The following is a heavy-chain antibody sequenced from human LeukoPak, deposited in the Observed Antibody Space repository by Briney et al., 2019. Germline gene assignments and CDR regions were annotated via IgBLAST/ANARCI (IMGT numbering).Heavy chain of an antibody. V-gene: IGHV1-2*02. CDR2: INPNSGGT. J-gene: IGHJ4*02. CDR1: GYTFTGYY. CDR3: ASKQWLVRAKTKDDY. D-gene: IGHD6-19*01. Sequence: ASLKVSCKASGYTFTGYYMHWVRPAPRQGLAWLGWINPNSGGTNYAQTFQGRVTMTRDTSISTAYMELRRLRSDDTAVYYCASKQWLVRAKTKDDYWGQGTLVTVSS.